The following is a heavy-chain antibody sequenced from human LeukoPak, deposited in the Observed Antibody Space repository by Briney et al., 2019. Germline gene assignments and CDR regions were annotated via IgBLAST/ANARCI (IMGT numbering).Heavy chain of an antibody. D-gene: IGHD4-17*01. Sequence: SETLSLTCTVAGGSISSYYWSWIRQPAGKGLEWIGRIYTSGSTNYNPSLKSRVTMSVDTSKNQFSLKLSSVTAADTAVYYCARDRQYGEYRNWFDPWGQGTLVTVSS. CDR1: GGSISSYY. CDR2: IYTSGST. J-gene: IGHJ5*02. V-gene: IGHV4-4*07. CDR3: ARDRQYGEYRNWFDP.